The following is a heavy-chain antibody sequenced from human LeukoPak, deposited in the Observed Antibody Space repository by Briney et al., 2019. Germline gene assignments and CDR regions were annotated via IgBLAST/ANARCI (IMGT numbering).Heavy chain of an antibody. CDR3: ARPPKSIRGTYDILNY. Sequence: ASVKVSCKASGYTFTGYYMHWVRQAPGQGLEWMGWINPNSGGTNYAQKFQGRVTMTRDTSISTAYMELSRLRSDDTAVYYCARPPKSIRGTYDILNYWGQGTLVTVSS. CDR2: INPNSGGT. D-gene: IGHD3-9*01. J-gene: IGHJ4*02. V-gene: IGHV1-2*02. CDR1: GYTFTGYY.